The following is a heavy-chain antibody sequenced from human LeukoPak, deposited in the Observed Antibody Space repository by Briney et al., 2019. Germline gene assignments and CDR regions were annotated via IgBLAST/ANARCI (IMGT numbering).Heavy chain of an antibody. CDR2: INHSGST. J-gene: IGHJ4*02. D-gene: IGHD3-10*01. CDR3: GRRFNSYGSGSYSHFDY. V-gene: IGHV4-34*01. CDR1: GGSFSGYY. Sequence: PSETLSLTCAVYGGSFSGYYWSWIRQPPGKGLEWIGEINHSGSTNYNPSLKSRVTISVETSKNQFSLKLSSVTAADTAVYYCGRRFNSYGSGSYSHFDYWGQGTLVTVSS.